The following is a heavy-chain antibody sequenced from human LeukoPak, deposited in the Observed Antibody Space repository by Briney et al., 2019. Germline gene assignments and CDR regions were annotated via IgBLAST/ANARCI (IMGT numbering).Heavy chain of an antibody. V-gene: IGHV1-2*02. CDR1: GYTFTGYY. CDR3: ARGTRAGMATIEAFDI. D-gene: IGHD5-24*01. J-gene: IGHJ3*02. Sequence: ASVTVSCKASGYTFTGYYMHWVRQPPAQGLEWMGWINPNSGGTNYAQKFQGRVTMTRDTSISTAYMEVSRLRSDDTAVYYCARGTRAGMATIEAFDIWGQGTMVTVSA. CDR2: INPNSGGT.